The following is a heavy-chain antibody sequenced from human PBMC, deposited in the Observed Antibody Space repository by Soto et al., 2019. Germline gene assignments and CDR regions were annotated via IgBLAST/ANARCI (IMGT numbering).Heavy chain of an antibody. J-gene: IGHJ6*02. V-gene: IGHV1-18*01. CDR2: IAPYNVYT. CDR3: SAGITLVRGVFSYGMDV. D-gene: IGHD3-10*01. Sequence: QVQLVQSGAEVKRPGASVKVSCKASGYSFITYGITWVRQAPGQGLEWMGWIAPYNVYTNYAQKFQGRFTMTTDTSTSTGYMEMRSLRSDDTAVYYCSAGITLVRGVFSYGMDVWGQGTTVTVSS. CDR1: GYSFITYG.